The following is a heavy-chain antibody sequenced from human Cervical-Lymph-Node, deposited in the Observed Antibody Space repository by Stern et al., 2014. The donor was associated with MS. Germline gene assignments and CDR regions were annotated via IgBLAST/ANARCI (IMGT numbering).Heavy chain of an antibody. CDR2: ISSSSNYI. J-gene: IGHJ4*02. CDR3: ARDDELYGLDY. D-gene: IGHD2/OR15-2a*01. V-gene: IGHV3-21*01. Sequence: EVQLLESGGGLVKPGGSLRLSCAASGFMFRTYNMTWVRQAPGKGLEWVSAISSSSNYIYYADAVRGRFTISRDNAKNSLYLQMNSLRAEDTAVYYCARDDELYGLDYWGQGTLVTVSS. CDR1: GFMFRTYN.